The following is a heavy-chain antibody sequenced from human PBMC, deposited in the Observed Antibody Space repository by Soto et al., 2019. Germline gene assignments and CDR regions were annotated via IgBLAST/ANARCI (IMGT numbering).Heavy chain of an antibody. V-gene: IGHV3-23*01. CDR1: GFTFENYA. J-gene: IGHJ6*02. D-gene: IGHD3-3*01. Sequence: PGGPLRLPCVASGFTFENYAMSWVRQAPGKGLEWVSAISGSGGTTYYSDSVEGRFTISRDNSKNTVYLQMNDLRVEDAAEYFCAKDSWAIFGVPAGEYYAMDVWGQGTTVTVSS. CDR2: ISGSGGTT. CDR3: AKDSWAIFGVPAGEYYAMDV.